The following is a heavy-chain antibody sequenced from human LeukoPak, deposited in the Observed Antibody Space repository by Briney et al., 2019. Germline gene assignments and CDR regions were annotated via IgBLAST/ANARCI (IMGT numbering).Heavy chain of an antibody. CDR2: ITWNSGRI. CDR1: GFSFDDYA. D-gene: IGHD5-18*01. CDR3: ARDIGGGTAMVN. V-gene: IGHV3-9*01. Sequence: PGGSLRLSCAASGFSFDDYAMHWVRQAPGEGLEWVSGITWNSGRIGYADPVKGRFTISRDNAKNSLYLQMNSLRPEDTALYYCARDIGGGTAMVNWGQGTLVTVSS. J-gene: IGHJ4*02.